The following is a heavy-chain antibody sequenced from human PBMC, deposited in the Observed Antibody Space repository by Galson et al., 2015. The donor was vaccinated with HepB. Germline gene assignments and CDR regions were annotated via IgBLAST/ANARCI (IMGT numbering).Heavy chain of an antibody. CDR2: ISSSSSTI. CDR1: GFTFSSYS. V-gene: IGHV3-48*01. D-gene: IGHD3-10*01. Sequence: SLRLSCAASGFTFSSYSMNWVRQAPGKGLEWVSYISSSSSTIYYADSVKGRFTISRDNAKNSLYLQMNSLRAEDTAVYYCARDAVVRGMDGLDIWGQGTMVTVSS. CDR3: ARDAVVRGMDGLDI. J-gene: IGHJ3*02.